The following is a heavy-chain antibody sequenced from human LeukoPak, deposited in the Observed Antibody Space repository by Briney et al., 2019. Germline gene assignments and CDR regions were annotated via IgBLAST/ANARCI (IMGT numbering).Heavy chain of an antibody. J-gene: IGHJ3*02. V-gene: IGHV1-18*01. D-gene: IGHD3-16*01. CDR1: GGTFSSYA. Sequence: ASVKVSCKASGGTFSSYAISWVRQAPGQGLEWMGWISAYNGNTNYAQKLQGRVTMTTDTSTSTAYMELRSLRSDDTAVYYCARDLGLRHAFDIWGQGTMVTVSS. CDR2: ISAYNGNT. CDR3: ARDLGLRHAFDI.